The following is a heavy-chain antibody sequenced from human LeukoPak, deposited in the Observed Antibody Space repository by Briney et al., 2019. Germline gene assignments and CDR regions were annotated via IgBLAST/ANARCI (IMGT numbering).Heavy chain of an antibody. J-gene: IGHJ6*03. V-gene: IGHV1-8*01. CDR2: MNPNSGNT. CDR3: AREFEQLGDYYYMDV. CDR1: GYTFTSYD. Sequence: GASVKVSCKASGYTFTSYDINWVRQATGQGLEWMGWMNPNSGNTGYAQKFQGRVTMTRNTSISTAYMELSSLRSEDTAVYYCAREFEQLGDYYYMDVWGKGTTVTVSS. D-gene: IGHD6-6*01.